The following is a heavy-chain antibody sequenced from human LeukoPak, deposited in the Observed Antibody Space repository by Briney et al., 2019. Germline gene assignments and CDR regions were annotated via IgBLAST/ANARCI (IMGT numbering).Heavy chain of an antibody. J-gene: IGHJ4*02. V-gene: IGHV4-4*09. CDR2: IHASGPT. CDR3: ARHVAGIAARPFDN. Sequence: SETLSLTCTVSGGSISTYYWSWIRRPPGKGLEWIAYIHASGPTNYNPSLKSRITISVDTSKNQFSLKLSSVTAADTAVYYCARHVAGIAARPFDNWGQGTLVTVSS. D-gene: IGHD6-6*01. CDR1: GGSISTYY.